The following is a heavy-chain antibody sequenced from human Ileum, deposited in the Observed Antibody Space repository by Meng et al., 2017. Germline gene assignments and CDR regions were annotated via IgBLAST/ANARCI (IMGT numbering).Heavy chain of an antibody. Sequence: HGQRLQSGPGLVKPSQTLSLTCAVSGGSVSSNIAAWNWIRQSPLRGLEWLGRTYYRSKWYSEYAVSVKSRISITPDTSKNQFSLQMNSVTPEDTVVYYCASGSGSLDYWGPGTLVTVSS. D-gene: IGHD3-3*01. CDR1: GGSVSSNIAA. V-gene: IGHV6-1*01. CDR2: TYYRSKWYS. J-gene: IGHJ4*02. CDR3: ASGSGSLDY.